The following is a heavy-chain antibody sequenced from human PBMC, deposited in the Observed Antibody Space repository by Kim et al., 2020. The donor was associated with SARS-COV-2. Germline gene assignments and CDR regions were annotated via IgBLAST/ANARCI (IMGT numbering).Heavy chain of an antibody. Sequence: GGSLRLSCAASGFTFSSYWMHWVRQAPGKGLVWVSRINSDGSSTSYADSVKGRFTISRDNAKNTLYLQMNSLRAEDTAVYYCARDSSLDFWSGYYKANGMDVWGQGTTVTVSS. V-gene: IGHV3-74*01. D-gene: IGHD3-3*01. J-gene: IGHJ6*02. CDR3: ARDSSLDFWSGYYKANGMDV. CDR1: GFTFSSYW. CDR2: INSDGSST.